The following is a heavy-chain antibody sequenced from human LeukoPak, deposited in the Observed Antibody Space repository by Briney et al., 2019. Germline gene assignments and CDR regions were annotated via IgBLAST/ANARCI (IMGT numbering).Heavy chain of an antibody. CDR1: GFIFDTHT. V-gene: IGHV3-23*01. Sequence: PGGSLSLSCTASGFIFDTHTLTWVRQAPGKGLEWVASISGSGDSTNYGDSVKGRFTISRDNFKRTVHLEMSNLRADDTAMYYCVRRAAVRGMDFWGLGTTVIASS. J-gene: IGHJ6*02. CDR2: ISGSGDST. CDR3: VRRAAVRGMDF. D-gene: IGHD1-14*01.